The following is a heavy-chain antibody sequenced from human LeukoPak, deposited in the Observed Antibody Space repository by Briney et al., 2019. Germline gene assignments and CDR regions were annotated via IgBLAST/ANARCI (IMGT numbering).Heavy chain of an antibody. V-gene: IGHV3-23*01. CDR2: ISGSGGST. CDR1: GFTFSSYG. CDR3: ARTVLLWFGELPQWSYYYMDV. J-gene: IGHJ6*03. Sequence: PGGSLRLSCAASGFTFSSYGMSWVRQAPGKGLEWVSAISGSGGSTYYADSVKGRFTISRDNAKNSLYLQMNSLRAEDTAVYYCARTVLLWFGELPQWSYYYMDVWGKGTTVTISS. D-gene: IGHD3-10*01.